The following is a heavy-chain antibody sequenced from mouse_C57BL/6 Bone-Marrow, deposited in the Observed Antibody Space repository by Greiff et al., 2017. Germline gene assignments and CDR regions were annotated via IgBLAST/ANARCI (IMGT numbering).Heavy chain of an antibody. D-gene: IGHD2-12*01. Sequence: QVQLQQPGAELVKPGASVKLSCKASGYTFTSYWMQWVKQRPGPGLEWIGEIDPSDSYTNYNQKLKGKSTLTVDTSSSTAYMQLSSLTSEDSAVYYCARSVYAVGYYAMDYWGQGTSVTVSS. CDR1: GYTFTSYW. V-gene: IGHV1-50*01. J-gene: IGHJ4*01. CDR2: IDPSDSYT. CDR3: ARSVYAVGYYAMDY.